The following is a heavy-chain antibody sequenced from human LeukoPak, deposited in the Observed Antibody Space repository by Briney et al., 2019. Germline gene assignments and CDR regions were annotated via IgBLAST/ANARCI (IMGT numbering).Heavy chain of an antibody. CDR2: ISPYNGNT. D-gene: IGHD1-1*01. CDR1: GYTYSIYG. J-gene: IGHJ3*02. CDR3: ARDSTTGTTGDAFDI. Sequence: GASVKVSCKASGYTYSIYGISCVPQAPGRGREWVAWISPYNGNTNYAQKVQGRVTMTTDTSTSKGYREPRSLRSEDTAVDCCARDSTTGTTGDAFDIWGQGTMVTVSS. V-gene: IGHV1-18*01.